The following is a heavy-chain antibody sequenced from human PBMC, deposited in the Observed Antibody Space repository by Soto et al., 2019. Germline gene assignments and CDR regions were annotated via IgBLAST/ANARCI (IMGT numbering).Heavy chain of an antibody. CDR2: VSGTGGTT. V-gene: IGHV3-23*01. D-gene: IGHD3-22*01. CDR3: AKYPPGRSGSSSPEDS. CDR1: GFTFSNYA. Sequence: EVQLLESGGGLVQPGGSLRLSCAASGFTFSNYAMSWVRQAPGKGLEWVSAVSGTGGTTFYGDSVKGRFTISRDNSKXPLDLQRTSLRAEDTAIYDCAKYPPGRSGSSSPEDSWGQGTMVTVSS. J-gene: IGHJ4*02.